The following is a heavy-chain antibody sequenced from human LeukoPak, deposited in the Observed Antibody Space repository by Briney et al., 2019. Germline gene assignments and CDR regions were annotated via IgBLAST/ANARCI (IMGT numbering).Heavy chain of an antibody. CDR1: GYTFTSYY. Sequence: ASVKVSCKASGYTFTSYYMHCVRQAPGQGLEWMGIINPSGGSTSYAQKFQGRVTMTRDMSTSTVYMALSSLRSEDTAVYYCARGGRGCSSTSCYTLAYWGQGALVTVSS. CDR2: INPSGGST. J-gene: IGHJ4*02. CDR3: ARGGRGCSSTSCYTLAY. D-gene: IGHD2-2*02. V-gene: IGHV1-46*01.